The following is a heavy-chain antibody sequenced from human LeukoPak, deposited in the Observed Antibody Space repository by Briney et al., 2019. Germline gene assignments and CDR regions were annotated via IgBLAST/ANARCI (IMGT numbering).Heavy chain of an antibody. D-gene: IGHD4-17*01. CDR3: ARADYGVFYYFDY. V-gene: IGHV4-30-4*01. Sequence: SETLSLTCTVSGGSTSSGDYYWSWIRQPPGKGLEWIGYIYYSGSTYYNPSLKSRVTISVDTSKNQFSLKLSSVTAADTAVYYCARADYGVFYYFDYWGQGTLVTVSS. CDR1: GGSTSSGDYY. CDR2: IYYSGST. J-gene: IGHJ4*02.